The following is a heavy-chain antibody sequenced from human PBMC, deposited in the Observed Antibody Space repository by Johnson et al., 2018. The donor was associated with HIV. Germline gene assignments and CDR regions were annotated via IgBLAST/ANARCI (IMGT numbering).Heavy chain of an antibody. CDR2: IWYDGGNK. CDR1: GFTFSSYG. CDR3: AKGGKYSSHRDDGFDV. V-gene: IGHV3-33*06. J-gene: IGHJ3*01. D-gene: IGHD6-6*01. Sequence: QMQLVESGGGVVQPGRSLRLSCAASGFTFSSYGMHWVRQAPGKGLEWVAVIWYDGGNKYYADSVKGRFTISRDNSKNTVYLQMHSLRAEDTAVSYCAKGGKYSSHRDDGFDVWGQGTMVTVSS.